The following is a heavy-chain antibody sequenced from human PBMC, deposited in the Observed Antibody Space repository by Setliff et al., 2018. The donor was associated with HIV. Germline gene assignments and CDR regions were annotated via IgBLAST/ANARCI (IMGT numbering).Heavy chain of an antibody. CDR1: GGSITNSNYY. V-gene: IGHV4-39*01. J-gene: IGHJ4*01. Sequence: SETLSLTCTVSGGSITNSNYYWGWFRQPPGKGLEWIGAIYYTENTYYNPSLKSRVTMSVDTSKNQFSLKLRSVTAADTAVYFCATLRWLRSKHSDYWGQGILVTVAS. CDR2: IYYTENT. CDR3: ATLRWLRSKHSDY. D-gene: IGHD5-12*01.